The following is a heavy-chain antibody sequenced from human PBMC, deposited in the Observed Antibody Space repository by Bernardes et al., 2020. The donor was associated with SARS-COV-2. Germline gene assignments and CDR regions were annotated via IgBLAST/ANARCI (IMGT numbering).Heavy chain of an antibody. V-gene: IGHV1-58*01. CDR1: GFTFTSSA. Sequence: SVKVSCKASGFTFTSSAVQWVRQARGQRLEWIGWIVVGSGNTNYAQKFQERVTITRDMSTSTAYMELSSLRSEDTAVYYCANWGGSGANFLGPFDYWGQGALVTVSS. CDR3: ANWGGSGANFLGPFDY. CDR2: IVVGSGNT. J-gene: IGHJ4*02. D-gene: IGHD7-27*01.